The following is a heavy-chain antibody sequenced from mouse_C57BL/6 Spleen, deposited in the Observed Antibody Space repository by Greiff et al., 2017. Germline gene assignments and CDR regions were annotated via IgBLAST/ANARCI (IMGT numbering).Heavy chain of an antibody. J-gene: IGHJ2*01. CDR1: GYTFTSYW. CDR3: ARDWGYFDY. D-gene: IGHD4-1*01. V-gene: IGHV1-64*01. CDR2: IHPNSGST. Sequence: QVQLKQPGAELVKPGASVKLSCTASGYTFTSYWMHWVKQRPGQGLEWIGMIHPNSGSTNYNEKFKSKATLTVDKSSSAAYMQLSSLTSEDSAVYYCARDWGYFDYWGQGTTLTVSS.